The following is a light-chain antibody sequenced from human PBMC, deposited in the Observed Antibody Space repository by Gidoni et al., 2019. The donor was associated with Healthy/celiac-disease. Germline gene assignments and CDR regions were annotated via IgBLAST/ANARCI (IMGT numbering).Light chain of an antibody. Sequence: DIQMTQSPSSLSASVGDRVTITCRASQIMSSYLNWYQQKPGKAPKLLSYAASSVQSGVPSRFSGSGSGTEFTLTISSLQPEDFATYYCQQSYSTPPTFGQGTRLEIK. CDR1: QIMSSY. CDR2: AAS. J-gene: IGKJ5*01. V-gene: IGKV1-39*01. CDR3: QQSYSTPPT.